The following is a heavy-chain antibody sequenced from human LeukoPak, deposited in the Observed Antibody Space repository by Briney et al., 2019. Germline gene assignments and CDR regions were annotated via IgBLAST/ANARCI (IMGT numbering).Heavy chain of an antibody. V-gene: IGHV1-18*01. CDR1: GSTFTNYG. CDR3: ARGNYGDFTDY. Sequence: GASVKVSCKASGSTFTNYGISWLRQAPGQGLEWMGWISAYNGHTNYAQKLQGRVTMTTDTSTSTTYMELRSLRSDDTAVYYCARGNYGDFTDYWGQGTLVTVSS. J-gene: IGHJ4*02. CDR2: ISAYNGHT. D-gene: IGHD4-17*01.